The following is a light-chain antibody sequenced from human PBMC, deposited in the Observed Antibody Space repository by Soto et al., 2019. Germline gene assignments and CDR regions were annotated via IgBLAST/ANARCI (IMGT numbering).Light chain of an antibody. CDR3: HQYGSSPPLA. Sequence: EIVLTQSPGTLSLSPGERATLSCRASQSVSSSYVAWYQQQPGQATRLLIYGASSRSTGIPDRCSGSGSGTDVSLTISRLEPEDFAVNYCHQYGSSPPLAFGQGTRLEIK. V-gene: IGKV3-20*01. CDR1: QSVSSSY. J-gene: IGKJ5*01. CDR2: GAS.